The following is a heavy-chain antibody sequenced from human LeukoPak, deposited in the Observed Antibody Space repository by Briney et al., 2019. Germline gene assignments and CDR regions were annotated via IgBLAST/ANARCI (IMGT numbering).Heavy chain of an antibody. V-gene: IGHV3-20*04. J-gene: IGHJ4*02. Sequence: GGSLRLSCAASGFTFDDYGMSWVRQAPGKGLEWVSGINWNGGSTGYADSVKGRFTISRDNAKNSLYLQMNSLRAEDTALYYCARIRGIAAHYYFDYWGQGTLVTVSS. D-gene: IGHD6-6*01. CDR3: ARIRGIAAHYYFDY. CDR2: INWNGGST. CDR1: GFTFDDYG.